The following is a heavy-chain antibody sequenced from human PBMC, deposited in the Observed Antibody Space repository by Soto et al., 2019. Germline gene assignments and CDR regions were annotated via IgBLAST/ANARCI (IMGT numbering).Heavy chain of an antibody. J-gene: IGHJ5*02. V-gene: IGHV1-24*01. D-gene: IGHD2-2*02. CDR3: ATGYCSSTSCYTGWFDP. CDR2: FDPEDGET. Sequence: ASVKVSCKVSGYTLTELSMHWVRQAPGKGLEWMGGFDPEDGETIYAQKFQGRVTMTEDTSTDAAYMELSSLRSEDTAVYYCATGYCSSTSCYTGWFDPWGQGTLVTVSS. CDR1: GYTLTELS.